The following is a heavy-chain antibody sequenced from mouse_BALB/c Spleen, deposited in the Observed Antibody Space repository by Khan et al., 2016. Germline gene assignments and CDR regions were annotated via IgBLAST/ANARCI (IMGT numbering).Heavy chain of an antibody. CDR2: INTYTGEP. CDR3: ARGDGNYVEFVY. J-gene: IGHJ3*01. D-gene: IGHD2-1*01. CDR1: GYTFTNYG. V-gene: IGHV9-1*02. Sequence: QIQLVQSGPELKKPEETVKISCKASGYTFTNYGMNWVKQAPGKGLKWMGWINTYTGEPTYADDFKGRFAFSLDTSASTAYLQINNLKNEDMATXFCARGDGNYVEFVYWGHGTRVTVSA.